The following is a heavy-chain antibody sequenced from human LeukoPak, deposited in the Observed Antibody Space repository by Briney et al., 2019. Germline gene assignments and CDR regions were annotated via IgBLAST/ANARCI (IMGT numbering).Heavy chain of an antibody. D-gene: IGHD3-22*01. J-gene: IGHJ5*02. Sequence: ASVKASCKASGYTFTSYALHWLRQAPGQRLEWMGWINAGNANTKYLQEFQARVTITRDTSASTAYMGLSSLRSEDMAVYYCARAITMINWFDPWGQGTLVTVSS. V-gene: IGHV1-3*03. CDR2: INAGNANT. CDR1: GYTFTSYA. CDR3: ARAITMINWFDP.